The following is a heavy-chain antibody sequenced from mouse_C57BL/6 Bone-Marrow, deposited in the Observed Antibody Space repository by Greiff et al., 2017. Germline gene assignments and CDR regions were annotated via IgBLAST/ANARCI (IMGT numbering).Heavy chain of an antibody. Sequence: VQLQQSGAELVMPGASVKLSCKASGYTLTSYWMHWVKQRPGQGLEWIGEIDPSDSYTNYNQKFKGKSTLTVDKSSSTAYMQLSSLTSEDSAVYYCARGLRPDYWGQGTTLTVSS. D-gene: IGHD3-2*02. CDR2: IDPSDSYT. J-gene: IGHJ2*01. CDR1: GYTLTSYW. CDR3: ARGLRPDY. V-gene: IGHV1-69*01.